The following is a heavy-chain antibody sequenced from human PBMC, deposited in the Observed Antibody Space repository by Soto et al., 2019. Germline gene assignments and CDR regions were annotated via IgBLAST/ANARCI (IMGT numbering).Heavy chain of an antibody. V-gene: IGHV3-7*03. CDR3: AREAQRSFDY. J-gene: IGHJ4*02. Sequence: EVQLVESGGGLVQPGGSLRLSCAASGFTFSTYWMSWVRQAPGKGLEWVANIRQDGSDKYYVGSVKGRFTISRDNAKNSLYLQLNGLRGDDTAVYYCAREAQRSFDYWGQGSLVTVSS. CDR2: IRQDGSDK. CDR1: GFTFSTYW.